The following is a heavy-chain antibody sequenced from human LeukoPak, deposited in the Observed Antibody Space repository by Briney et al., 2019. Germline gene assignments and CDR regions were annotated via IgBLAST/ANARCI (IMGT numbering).Heavy chain of an antibody. CDR3: SGSFGELTFFDY. Sequence: GGSLTLSCTTSGFTFCDYGMSWVRQAPGKGLEWVGFIRSKTYGGTTEYAASVKGRFIISRDDSKSIAYLQMNSLKTEDTAVYYCSGSFGELTFFDYWGQGTLVTVSS. D-gene: IGHD3-10*01. CDR1: GFTFCDYG. V-gene: IGHV3-49*04. J-gene: IGHJ4*02. CDR2: IRSKTYGGTT.